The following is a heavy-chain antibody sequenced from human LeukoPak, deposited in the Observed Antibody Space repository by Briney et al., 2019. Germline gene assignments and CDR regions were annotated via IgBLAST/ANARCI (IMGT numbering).Heavy chain of an antibody. CDR3: ARVVDHDYSDYYLDY. Sequence: GGSLRLSCAASGFTVSSNDMSWVRQAPGKGLEWVSVIYSGGSPYYADSVKGRFTISRDNSKNTLYLQMNSLRAEDTAVYYCARVVDHDYSDYYLDYWGQGALVTVSS. CDR1: GFTVSSND. D-gene: IGHD4-11*01. J-gene: IGHJ4*02. CDR2: IYSGGSP. V-gene: IGHV3-53*01.